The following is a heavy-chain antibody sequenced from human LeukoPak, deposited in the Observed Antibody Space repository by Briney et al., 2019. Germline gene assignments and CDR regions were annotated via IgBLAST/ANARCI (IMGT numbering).Heavy chain of an antibody. J-gene: IGHJ6*03. D-gene: IGHD5-18*01. CDR2: ISGSGGST. CDR1: GFTFSSYA. V-gene: IGHV3-23*01. Sequence: GGSLRLSCAASGFTFSSYAMSWVRQAPGKGLEWVSAISGSGGSTYYADSVKGRFTISRDNAKSSLYLQMNSLRAEDTAVYYCARDVLEGYSYGYGYYYMDVWGKGTTVTVSS. CDR3: ARDVLEGYSYGYGYYYMDV.